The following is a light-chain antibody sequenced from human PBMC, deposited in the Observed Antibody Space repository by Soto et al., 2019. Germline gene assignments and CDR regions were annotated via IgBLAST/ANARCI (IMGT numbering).Light chain of an antibody. V-gene: IGLV4-60*03. CDR3: ETWDSNTRV. Sequence: QPVLTQSSSASGSLGSSVKLTCTLSSGHSTYTIAWHQQQPGKAPRYLMKVEGSGSYNKGSGVPDRFSGSSSGADRYLTISNLQSEDVADYYCETWDSNTRVFGGGTKLTVL. J-gene: IGLJ3*02. CDR2: VEGSGSY. CDR1: SGHSTYT.